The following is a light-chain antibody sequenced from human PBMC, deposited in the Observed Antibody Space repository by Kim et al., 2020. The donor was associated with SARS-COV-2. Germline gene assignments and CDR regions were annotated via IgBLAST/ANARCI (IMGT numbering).Light chain of an antibody. CDR3: VLYMGSGVSV. V-gene: IGLV8-61*01. CDR1: SDSVSSNHY. CDR2: STN. J-gene: IGLJ3*02. Sequence: QTVVTQEPSFSVSPGGTATLTCGLSSDSVSSNHYPSWYQQTPGQAPRRLIYSTNTRSSGVPDRFSGSILGNKAALTITGAQADDESNYYCVLYMGSGVSVFGGGTQLTVL.